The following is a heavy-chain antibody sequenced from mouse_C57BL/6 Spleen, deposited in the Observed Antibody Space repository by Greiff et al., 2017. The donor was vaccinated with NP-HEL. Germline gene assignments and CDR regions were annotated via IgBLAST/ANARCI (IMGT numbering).Heavy chain of an antibody. CDR1: GYSITSGYY. Sequence: ESGPGLVKPSQSLSLTCSVTGYSITSGYYWNWIRQFPGNKLEWMGYISYDGSNNYNPSLKNRISITRDTSKNQFFLKLNSVTTEDTATYYCAREPFITTVEGAMDYWGQGTSVTVSS. CDR2: ISYDGSN. CDR3: AREPFITTVEGAMDY. J-gene: IGHJ4*01. D-gene: IGHD1-1*01. V-gene: IGHV3-6*01.